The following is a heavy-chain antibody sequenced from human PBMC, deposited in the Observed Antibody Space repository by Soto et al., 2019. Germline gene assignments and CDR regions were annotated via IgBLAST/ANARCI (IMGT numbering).Heavy chain of an antibody. Sequence: GGSLRLSCAASGFTFSSFSMNWVRQAPGKGLEWVSAISGSGGSTYYADSVKGRFTISRDNSKNTLYLQMNSLRAEDTAVYYYAKDKGGGSLDVWGKGTTVTVSS. D-gene: IGHD2-15*01. J-gene: IGHJ6*04. CDR1: GFTFSSFS. CDR2: ISGSGGST. V-gene: IGHV3-23*01. CDR3: AKDKGGGSLDV.